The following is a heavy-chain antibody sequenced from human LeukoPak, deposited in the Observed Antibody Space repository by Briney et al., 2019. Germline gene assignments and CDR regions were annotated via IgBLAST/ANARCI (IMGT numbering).Heavy chain of an antibody. Sequence: GGSLRLSCAASGFTFSNYWMRWVRQAPGKGLDWVANIDQDGSATYYVDSVKGRFTISRDNAKSSLYLQMSSLRAEDTAVYYCARNPDKVVPAVYWGQGTLVTVSS. J-gene: IGHJ4*02. V-gene: IGHV3-7*01. CDR1: GFTFSNYW. D-gene: IGHD2-2*01. CDR3: ARNPDKVVPAVY. CDR2: IDQDGSAT.